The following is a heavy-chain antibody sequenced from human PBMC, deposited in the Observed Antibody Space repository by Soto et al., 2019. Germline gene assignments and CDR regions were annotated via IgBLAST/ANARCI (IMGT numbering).Heavy chain of an antibody. J-gene: IGHJ4*02. Sequence: QVQLVQSGAEEKKPGASVKVSCKASGYTFTSYAMHWVRQAPGQRLEWMGWIKAGNGNTKYSKKFQGRVTITRDTSASTAYMELSSLRPEDTAVYYCARSIVVVTALDYWGQGTLVTVSS. CDR1: GYTFTSYA. CDR2: IKAGNGNT. CDR3: ARSIVVVTALDY. V-gene: IGHV1-3*05. D-gene: IGHD2-21*02.